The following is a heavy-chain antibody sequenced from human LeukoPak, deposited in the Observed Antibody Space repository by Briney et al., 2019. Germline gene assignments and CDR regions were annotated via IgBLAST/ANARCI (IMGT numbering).Heavy chain of an antibody. CDR3: VKDLYSSSWSLSPNDY. V-gene: IGHV3-53*05. CDR1: GFTVSSNY. D-gene: IGHD6-13*01. CDR2: IYNGGHT. J-gene: IGHJ4*02. Sequence: GGSLRLSCIASGFTVSSNYMTWVRQAPGKGLQWVSIIYNGGHTYYADSVKGRFTISRDNSKNTLYLQMDSLRPEDTAVYYCVKDLYSSSWSLSPNDYWGQGTLVTVSS.